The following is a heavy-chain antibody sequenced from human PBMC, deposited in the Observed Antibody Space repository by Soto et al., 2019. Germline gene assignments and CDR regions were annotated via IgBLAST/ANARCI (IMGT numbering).Heavy chain of an antibody. CDR1: GGSISSGGYY. J-gene: IGHJ4*02. D-gene: IGHD6-19*01. CDR2: IYYSGST. CDR3: ARESSGWYYFDY. V-gene: IGHV4-31*03. Sequence: SETLSVTCTVSGGSISSGGYYWSWIRQHPGKGLEWIGYIYYSGSTYYNPSLKSRVTISVDTSKNQFSLKLSSVTAADTAVYQCARESSGWYYFDYWGQGTLVTLSS.